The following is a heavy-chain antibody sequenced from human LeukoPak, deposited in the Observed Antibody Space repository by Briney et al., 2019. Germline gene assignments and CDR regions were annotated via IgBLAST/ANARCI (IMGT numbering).Heavy chain of an antibody. CDR2: IRSKANSYAT. CDR1: GFTFSGSA. J-gene: IGHJ4*02. V-gene: IGHV3-73*01. CDR3: TRPSSTSDYGGRDY. D-gene: IGHD4-23*01. Sequence: GGSLRLSCAASGFTFSGSAMHWVRQASGKGLEWVGRIRSKANSYATAYAASVKGRFTISRDDSKNTAYLQMNSLKTEDTAVYYCTRPSSTSDYGGRDYWGQGTLVTVSS.